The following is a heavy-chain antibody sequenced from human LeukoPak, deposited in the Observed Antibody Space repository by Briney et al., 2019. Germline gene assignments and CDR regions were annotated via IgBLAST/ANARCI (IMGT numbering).Heavy chain of an antibody. D-gene: IGHD1-26*01. J-gene: IGHJ4*02. V-gene: IGHV1-2*02. CDR2: PHSGGT. CDR3: ARDQVDAGSYFAFFDY. Sequence: PHSGGTNYAQKFQGRVTMTRDTSISTAYMELSRLRSDDTAVYYCARDQVDAGSYFAFFDYWGQGTLVTVSS.